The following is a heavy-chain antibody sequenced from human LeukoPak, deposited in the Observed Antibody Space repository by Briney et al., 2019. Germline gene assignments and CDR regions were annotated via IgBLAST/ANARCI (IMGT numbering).Heavy chain of an antibody. CDR3: AKDSGYSYGYGWFDP. D-gene: IGHD5-18*01. Sequence: RSLRLSCAASGFTFDDYAMHWVRQAPGKGLEGGSGISWNSGSIGYADSVKGRFTISRDNAKNSLYLQMNSLRAEDTALYYCAKDSGYSYGYGWFDPWGQGTLVTVSS. V-gene: IGHV3-9*01. CDR1: GFTFDDYA. CDR2: ISWNSGSI. J-gene: IGHJ5*02.